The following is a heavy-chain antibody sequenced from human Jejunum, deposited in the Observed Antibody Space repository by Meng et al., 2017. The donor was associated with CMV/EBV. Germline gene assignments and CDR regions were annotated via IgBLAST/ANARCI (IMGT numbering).Heavy chain of an antibody. V-gene: IGHV4-31*02. D-gene: IGHD3-10*01. CDR1: F. Sequence: FLPWIRQHPEGGLEWIGYIYYSGSTSYNPSLRSRLTISVDTSMNQFSLKLSSVSAADTAVYYCARDRGLTMHREVAEYYYYGIDVWGQGTTVTVSS. J-gene: IGHJ6*02. CDR3: ARDRGLTMHREVAEYYYYGIDV. CDR2: IYYSGST.